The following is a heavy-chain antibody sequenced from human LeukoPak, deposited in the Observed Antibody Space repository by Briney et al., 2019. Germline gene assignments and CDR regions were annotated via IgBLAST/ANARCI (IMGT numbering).Heavy chain of an antibody. Sequence: PGGSLRLSCAASGFTFSNYGMHWVRQAPGKGLEWVAFIRYDGSNKYYADSVKGRFTISRDNAKNSLYLQMNSLRAEDTAVYYCARDQGYGDYYFDYWGQGTLVTVSS. V-gene: IGHV3-30*02. CDR1: GFTFSNYG. D-gene: IGHD4-17*01. CDR3: ARDQGYGDYYFDY. CDR2: IRYDGSNK. J-gene: IGHJ4*02.